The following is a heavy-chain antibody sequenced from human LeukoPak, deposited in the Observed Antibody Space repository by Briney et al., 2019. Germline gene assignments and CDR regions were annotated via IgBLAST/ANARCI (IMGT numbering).Heavy chain of an antibody. Sequence: GASVKVSCKTSGYTFTGHYIHWVRQAPGQGLEWMGRTNPSTSATNYAQKFQGRVTMTRDTSITTAYMELSRLRSDDTAVYYCARESSYYSDSSGYYLHFDYWGQGTLVTVSS. CDR2: TNPSTSAT. CDR3: ARESSYYSDSSGYYLHFDY. D-gene: IGHD3-22*01. CDR1: GYTFTGHY. J-gene: IGHJ4*02. V-gene: IGHV1-2*06.